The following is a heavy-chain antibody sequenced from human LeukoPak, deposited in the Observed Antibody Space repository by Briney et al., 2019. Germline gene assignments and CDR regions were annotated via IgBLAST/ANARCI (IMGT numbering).Heavy chain of an antibody. Sequence: PRASVKVSCKASGYTFTGYYMHWVRQPPGQGREWMGWINPNSGGTNYAQKFQGRVTMTRDTSISTAYMELSRLRSDDTAVYYCARGLWELLRGPPDYWGQGTLVTVYS. J-gene: IGHJ4*02. V-gene: IGHV1-2*02. CDR1: GYTFTGYY. CDR3: ARGLWELLRGPPDY. D-gene: IGHD1-26*01. CDR2: INPNSGGT.